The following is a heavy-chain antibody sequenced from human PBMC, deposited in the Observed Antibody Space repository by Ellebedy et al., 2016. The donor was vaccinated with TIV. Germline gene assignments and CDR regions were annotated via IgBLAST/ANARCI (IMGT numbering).Heavy chain of an antibody. CDR3: ARGLLYYDFWSGYYKGAGDYYYGMDV. J-gene: IGHJ6*02. CDR1: GDSISSYY. D-gene: IGHD3-3*01. CDR2: IYYSGST. V-gene: IGHV4-59*01. Sequence: GSLRLSCTVSGDSISSYYWSWIRQPPGKGLEWIGYIYYSGSTNYNPSLKSRVTISVDTSKNQFSLKLSYVTAADTAVYYCARGLLYYDFWSGYYKGAGDYYYGMDVWGQGTTVTVSS.